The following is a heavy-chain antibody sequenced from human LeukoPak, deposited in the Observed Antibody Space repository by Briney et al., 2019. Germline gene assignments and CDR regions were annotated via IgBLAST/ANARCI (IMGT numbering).Heavy chain of an antibody. V-gene: IGHV4-59*01. CDR1: GGSISGYY. CDR3: AGAPITMVRVFDY. J-gene: IGHJ4*02. Sequence: PSETLSLTCTVSGGSISGYYWSWIRQPPGRELEWIGYIYYSVSTNYYPSHKSRVTISADASKDQFSLELSSVTAADTAVYYCAGAPITMVRVFDYWGQGTLVTVSS. CDR2: IYYSVST. D-gene: IGHD3-10*01.